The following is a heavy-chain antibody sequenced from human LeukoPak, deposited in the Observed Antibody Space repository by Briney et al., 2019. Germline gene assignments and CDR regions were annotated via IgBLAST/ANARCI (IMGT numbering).Heavy chain of an antibody. V-gene: IGHV1-18*01. CDR2: ISAYNGNT. CDR3: ARDSGPAVNYYDSSGYPDY. CDR1: GYTFTSYG. D-gene: IGHD3-22*01. J-gene: IGHJ4*02. Sequence: GASVKVSCKASGYTFTSYGISWVRQAPGQGLEWMGWISAYNGNTNYAQKLQGRVTMTTDTSTSTAYMELRSLRSDDTAVYYCARDSGPAVNYYDSSGYPDYWGQGTLVTVSS.